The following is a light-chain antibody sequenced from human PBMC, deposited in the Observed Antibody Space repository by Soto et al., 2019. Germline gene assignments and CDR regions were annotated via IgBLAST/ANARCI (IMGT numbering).Light chain of an antibody. J-gene: IGKJ1*01. CDR2: KVF. V-gene: IGKV2-30*01. Sequence: EVLIPQSPLSLPVTLVQPASIACRASESLLYSNGNTSLNWFKQRPGQAPRRLFYKVFNRDSGVPDRFSGSGSGTDFTLKISRVEAEDVGVYYCMQGTHWPRTFGQGTKVEIK. CDR1: ESLLYSNGNTS. CDR3: MQGTHWPRT.